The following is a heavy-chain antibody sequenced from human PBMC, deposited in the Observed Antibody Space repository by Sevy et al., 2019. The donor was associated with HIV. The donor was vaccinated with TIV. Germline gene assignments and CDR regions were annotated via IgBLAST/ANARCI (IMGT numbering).Heavy chain of an antibody. J-gene: IGHJ4*02. CDR2: IWYDGSSK. V-gene: IGHV3-33*01. Sequence: HGGSLRLSCVASQFNFDTYAIHWVRQAPGKGLEWVAMIWYDGSSKDYAESVKGRFAISRDNSQNTAFLQMNSLRAEDTGVYYCATNMVHAGAYDSYFNFWGQGSLVTVSS. CDR3: ATNMVHAGAYDSYFNF. CDR1: QFNFDTYA. D-gene: IGHD3-10*01.